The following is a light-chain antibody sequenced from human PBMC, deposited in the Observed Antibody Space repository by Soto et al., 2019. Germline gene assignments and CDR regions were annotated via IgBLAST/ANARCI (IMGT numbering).Light chain of an antibody. CDR1: SSDFGGYNY. V-gene: IGLV2-14*01. J-gene: IGLJ1*01. CDR2: DVS. CDR3: SSYTSSSTDYV. Sequence: QSVLTQPASVSGSPGQSITISCTGTSSDFGGYNYVSWYQQHPGKAPKLMIYDVSNRPSGVSNRFSGSKSGNTASLTISGLLAEDEADYYCSSYTSSSTDYVFGTGTKVTVL.